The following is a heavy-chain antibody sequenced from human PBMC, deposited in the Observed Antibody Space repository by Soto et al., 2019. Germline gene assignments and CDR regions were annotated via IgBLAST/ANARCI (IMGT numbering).Heavy chain of an antibody. Sequence: QVQLVESGGGVVQPGRSLRLSCAASGFTFSSYAMHWVRQAPGKGLEWVAVISYDGSNKYYADSVKGRFTISRDNSKNTLYLQMNSLRAEDTAVYYCARDHHFWGHYYYGMDVWGQGTTVTVSS. V-gene: IGHV3-30-3*01. CDR2: ISYDGSNK. CDR1: GFTFSSYA. J-gene: IGHJ6*02. CDR3: ARDHHFWGHYYYGMDV. D-gene: IGHD3-16*01.